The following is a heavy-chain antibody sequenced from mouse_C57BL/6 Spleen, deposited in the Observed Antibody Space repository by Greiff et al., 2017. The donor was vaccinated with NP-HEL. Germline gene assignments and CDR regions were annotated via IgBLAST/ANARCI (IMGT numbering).Heavy chain of an antibody. CDR3: ARWGPNWDDAMDY. CDR2: INPGSGGT. J-gene: IGHJ4*01. CDR1: GYAFTNYL. V-gene: IGHV1-54*01. Sequence: VQLVESGAELVRPGTSVKVSCKASGYAFTNYLIEWVKQRPGQGLEWIGVINPGSGGTNYNEKFKGKATLTADKSSSTAYMQLSSLTSEDSAVYFCARWGPNWDDAMDYWGQGTSVTVSS. D-gene: IGHD4-1*01.